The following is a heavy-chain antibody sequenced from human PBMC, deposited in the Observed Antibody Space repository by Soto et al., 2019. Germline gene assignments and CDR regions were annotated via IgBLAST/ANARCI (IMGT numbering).Heavy chain of an antibody. Sequence: QVQLVESGGGVVQPGGSLRLSCEASGFPFSSYGIHWVRQAPGKGLEWLAIKWNDGSNEYYADSVKGRFTISRDNSKNTVYLQVSNLRAEDTAVYFCARDQTDSGGYSDSWGQGTLVTVSS. CDR2: KWNDGSNE. CDR1: GFPFSSYG. CDR3: ARDQTDSGGYSDS. D-gene: IGHD2-15*01. V-gene: IGHV3-33*01. J-gene: IGHJ4*02.